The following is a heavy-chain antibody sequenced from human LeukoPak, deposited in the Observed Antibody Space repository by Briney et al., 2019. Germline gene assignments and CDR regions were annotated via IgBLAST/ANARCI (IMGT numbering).Heavy chain of an antibody. V-gene: IGHV3-15*01. CDR1: GFSFSDAW. CDR3: ATYRQVLLPFES. Sequence: KPGGSLRLSCAASGFSFSDAWMSWVRQAPGKGLEWVGRIKSKTDPGTTDYAAPLKGRFTISRDDSKNTLYLQMNSLRAEDTAIYYCATYRQVLLPFESWGQGTLVTVSS. CDR2: IKSKTDPGTT. D-gene: IGHD2-8*02. J-gene: IGHJ4*02.